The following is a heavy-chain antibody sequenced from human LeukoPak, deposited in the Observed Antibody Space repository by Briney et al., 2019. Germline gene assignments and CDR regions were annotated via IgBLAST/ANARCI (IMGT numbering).Heavy chain of an antibody. V-gene: IGHV3-33*06. CDR3: ANGWDIVVVPAAILYFQH. CDR1: GFTFSSYG. CDR2: IWYDGSNK. J-gene: IGHJ1*01. Sequence: GRSLRLSCAASGFTFSSYGMHWVRQAPGKGLEWVAVIWYDGSNKYYADSVKGRFTISRDNSKNTLYLQMNSLRAEDTAVYYCANGWDIVVVPAAILYFQHWGQGTLVTVSS. D-gene: IGHD2-2*01.